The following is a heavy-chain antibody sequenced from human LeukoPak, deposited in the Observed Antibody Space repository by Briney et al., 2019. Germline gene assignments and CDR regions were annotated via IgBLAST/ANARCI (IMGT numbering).Heavy chain of an antibody. CDR3: ARAGLNGDVDY. V-gene: IGHV4-34*12. Sequence: SETLSLTCAVYGGSFSGYYWSWIRQPPGKGLEWIGEIIHSGSTNYNPSLKRRVTISVDTSKNQFSLKLSSATAEDTAVYYCARAGLNGDVDYWGQGTLVTVSS. CDR2: IIHSGST. CDR1: GGSFSGYY. D-gene: IGHD4-17*01. J-gene: IGHJ4*02.